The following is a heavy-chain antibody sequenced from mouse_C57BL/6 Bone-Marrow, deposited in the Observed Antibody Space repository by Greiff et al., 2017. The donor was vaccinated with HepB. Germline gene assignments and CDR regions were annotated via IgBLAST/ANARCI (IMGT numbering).Heavy chain of an antibody. J-gene: IGHJ1*03. V-gene: IGHV7-1*01. CDR2: SRNKANDYTT. CDR1: GFTFSDFY. D-gene: IGHD1-1*02. Sequence: EVKLVESGGGLVQSGRSLRLSCATSGFTFSDFYMEWVRQAPGKGLKWIAASRNKANDYTTEYSASVKGRFIVSRDTSQSILYLQMNALRAEDTAIYYCARDDGYWYFDVWGTGTTVTVSS. CDR3: ARDDGYWYFDV.